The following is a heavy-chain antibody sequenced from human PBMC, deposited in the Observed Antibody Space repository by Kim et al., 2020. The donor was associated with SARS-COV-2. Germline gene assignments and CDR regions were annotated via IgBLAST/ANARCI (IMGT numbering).Heavy chain of an antibody. Sequence: THYNPSLKSRVTISVDTSKNQFSLKLSSVTAADTAVYYCARTHITGTLDYWGQGTLVTVSS. CDR2: T. J-gene: IGHJ4*02. V-gene: IGHV4-59*01. D-gene: IGHD1-7*01. CDR3: ARTHITGTLDY.